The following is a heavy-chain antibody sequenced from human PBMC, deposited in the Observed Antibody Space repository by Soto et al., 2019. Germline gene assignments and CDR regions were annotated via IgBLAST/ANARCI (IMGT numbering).Heavy chain of an antibody. D-gene: IGHD1-7*01. CDR1: GFTFSNAW. J-gene: IGHJ6*02. V-gene: IGHV3-15*07. Sequence: GGSLRLSCAASGFTFSNAWMNWVRQAPGKGLEWVGRIKSKTDGGTTDYAAPVKGRFTISRDDSKNTLYLQMNSLKTEDTAVYYCTTPQPLTGTTGGGYYYYYYGMDVWGQGTTVTVSS. CDR2: IKSKTDGGTT. CDR3: TTPQPLTGTTGGGYYYYYYGMDV.